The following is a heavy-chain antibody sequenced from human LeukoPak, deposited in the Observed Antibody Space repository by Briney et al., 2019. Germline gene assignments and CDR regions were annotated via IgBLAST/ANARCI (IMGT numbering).Heavy chain of an antibody. J-gene: IGHJ1*01. Sequence: PSETLSLTCAVYGGSFSGYYWSWIRQPPGKGLEWIGEINHSGSTNYNPSLKSRVTISVDTSKNQFSLKLSSVTAADTAVYYCARGKPPCGGDCHPEYFQHWGQGTLVTVSS. D-gene: IGHD2-21*02. V-gene: IGHV4-34*01. CDR3: ARGKPPCGGDCHPEYFQH. CDR2: INHSGST. CDR1: GGSFSGYY.